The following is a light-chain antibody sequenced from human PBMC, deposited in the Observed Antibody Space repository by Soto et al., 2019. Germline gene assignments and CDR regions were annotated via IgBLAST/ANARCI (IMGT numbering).Light chain of an antibody. CDR2: GAS. J-gene: IGKJ2*01. V-gene: IGKV3-20*01. CDR1: QSVRNTV. Sequence: EVVLTQSPGTLSMSPGERATLSCRASQSVRNTVLAWYQQRPGQAHRLLIYGASSRAPGIPDRFSGSGSGTDFTLTISRLEPEDFAVYYCQQFASSTMYTFGQGTKLEIK. CDR3: QQFASSTMYT.